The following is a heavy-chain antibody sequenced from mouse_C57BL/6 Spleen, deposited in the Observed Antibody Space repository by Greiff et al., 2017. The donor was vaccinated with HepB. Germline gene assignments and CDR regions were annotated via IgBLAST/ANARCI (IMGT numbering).Heavy chain of an antibody. V-gene: IGHV5-6*02. CDR3: ARHGLTGRYWYFGV. CDR2: ISSGGSYT. Sequence: DVKLVESGGDLVKPGGSLKLSCAASGFTFSSYGMSWVRQTPDKRLEWVATISSGGSYTYYPDSVKGRFTISRDNAKNTLYLQMSSLKSEDTAMYYCARHGLTGRYWYFGVWGTGTTVTVSS. CDR1: GFTFSSYG. D-gene: IGHD1-1*01. J-gene: IGHJ1*03.